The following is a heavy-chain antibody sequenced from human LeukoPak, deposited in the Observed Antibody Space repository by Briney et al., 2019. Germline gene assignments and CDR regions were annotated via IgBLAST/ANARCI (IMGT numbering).Heavy chain of an antibody. D-gene: IGHD1-26*01. V-gene: IGHV2-5*01. CDR2: IYWTDEK. Sequence: ESGPTLVKPTQTLTLTCTFSGFSPSTSGEGVGWIRQPPGKALEWLALIYWTDEKRYSPSLKTRLTVTKDTSKNQVVLTLTNLDPVDTATYFCAHSKGGSYFNWFDPWGPGTQVTVSS. CDR1: GFSPSTSGEG. CDR3: AHSKGGSYFNWFDP. J-gene: IGHJ5*02.